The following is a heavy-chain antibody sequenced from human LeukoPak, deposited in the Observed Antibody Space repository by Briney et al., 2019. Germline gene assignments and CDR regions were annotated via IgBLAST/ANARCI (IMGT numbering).Heavy chain of an antibody. V-gene: IGHV3-23*01. D-gene: IGHD2-21*02. J-gene: IGHJ6*03. CDR1: GFSFSYYG. CDR2: LSGGSGGT. CDR3: AKDEYCGGDCYYYYYYMDV. Sequence: GGSLRLSCVASGFSFSYYGMSWVRQAPGKGLEWVSALSGGSGGTYYADSVKGRFTISRDNSKNTLYLQMNSLRVEDTAVYYCAKDEYCGGDCYYYYYYMDVWGKGTTVTISS.